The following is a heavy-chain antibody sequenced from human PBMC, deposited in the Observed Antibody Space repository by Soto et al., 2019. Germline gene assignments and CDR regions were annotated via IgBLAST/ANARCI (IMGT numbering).Heavy chain of an antibody. Sequence: EVQLVESGGGLVQPGGSLRLSCAASGFTFSSYWMSWVRQAPGKGLEGVANIKQDGSEKYYVDSVKGRFTISRDNAKNSLYLQMNSLRAEETAVYYCARDQAGGLRYFDWFDYGMDVWGQGTTVTVSS. CDR2: IKQDGSEK. V-gene: IGHV3-7*05. J-gene: IGHJ6*02. D-gene: IGHD3-9*01. CDR3: ARDQAGGLRYFDWFDYGMDV. CDR1: GFTFSSYW.